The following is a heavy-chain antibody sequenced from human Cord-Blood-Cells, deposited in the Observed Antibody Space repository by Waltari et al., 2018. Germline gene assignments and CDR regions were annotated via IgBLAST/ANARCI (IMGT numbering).Heavy chain of an antibody. V-gene: IGHV1-69*01. J-gene: IGHJ3*02. CDR1: GGTFSSYA. CDR3: ARGTGCGGDCSFAFDI. D-gene: IGHD2-21*02. CDR2: SVPIYGTA. Sequence: QVQLVQSGAEVKKPGSSVKVSCKASGGTFSSYAISWVRQAPGQGLEWMGGSVPIYGTANYAQKFQGRVTITADESTSTAYMELSSLRSEDTAVYYCARGTGCGGDCSFAFDIWGQGTMVTVSS.